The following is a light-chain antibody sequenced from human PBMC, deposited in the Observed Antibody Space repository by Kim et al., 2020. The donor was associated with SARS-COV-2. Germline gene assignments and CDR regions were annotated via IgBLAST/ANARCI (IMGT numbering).Light chain of an antibody. J-gene: IGLJ3*02. CDR3: NSRDSSGHWV. Sequence: SSELTQDPAVSVALGQTVRITCQGDRLRDSYASWYQQKPGQAPVLVIYGKNTRPTGIPDRFSGSSSGNTASLTITGAQAEDEADYYCNSRDSSGHWVFGGGTKLTVL. V-gene: IGLV3-19*01. CDR2: GKN. CDR1: RLRDSY.